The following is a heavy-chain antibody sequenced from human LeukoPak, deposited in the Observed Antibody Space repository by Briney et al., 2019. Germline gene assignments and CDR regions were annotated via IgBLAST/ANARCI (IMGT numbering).Heavy chain of an antibody. Sequence: SETLSLTCTVSGGSIINSGFHWSWIRQLPGKGLEWIGFTSDSGSTDYNPSLKSRLTMSLGTSGNHFSLNLNSVTAADTAVYYCARHRRKYAGEYHFDYWGQGTLVTVSS. J-gene: IGHJ4*02. CDR2: TSDSGST. V-gene: IGHV4-31*03. CDR3: ARHRRKYAGEYHFDY. CDR1: GGSIINSGFH. D-gene: IGHD2-2*01.